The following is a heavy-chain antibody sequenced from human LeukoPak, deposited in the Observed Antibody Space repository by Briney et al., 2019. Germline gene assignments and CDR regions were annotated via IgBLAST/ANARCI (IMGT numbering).Heavy chain of an antibody. CDR1: GFTFSSYS. CDR2: ISSSSSYI. V-gene: IGHV3-21*01. J-gene: IGHJ4*02. D-gene: IGHD1-26*01. Sequence: GGSLRLSCAASGFTFSSYSMNWVRQAPGKALEWVSSISSSSSYIYYADSVKGRFTISRDNAKNSLYLQTNSLRAEDTAVYYCAREREGHFDYWGQGTLVTVSS. CDR3: AREREGHFDY.